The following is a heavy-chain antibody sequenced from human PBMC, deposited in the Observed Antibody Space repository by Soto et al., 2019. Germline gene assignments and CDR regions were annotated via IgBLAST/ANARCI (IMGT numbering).Heavy chain of an antibody. CDR3: AKDASYSSRTVVYGMDV. J-gene: IGHJ6*02. Sequence: EVQLLESGGGLVQPGGSLRLSCAASGFTFSSYAMSWVRQAPGKGLEWVSAVSGRGGSTYYADSVKGRFTIARDNSKNTLYLQMNSLSVEDTAVYYCAKDASYSSRTVVYGMDVWGQGTLVTVSS. CDR1: GFTFSSYA. V-gene: IGHV3-23*01. CDR2: VSGRGGST. D-gene: IGHD6-13*01.